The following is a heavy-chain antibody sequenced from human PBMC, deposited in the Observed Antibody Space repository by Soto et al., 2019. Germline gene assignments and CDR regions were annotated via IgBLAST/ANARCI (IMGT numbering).Heavy chain of an antibody. CDR2: IYWDDDK. CDR3: ARGGWTTYYSPFFDY. D-gene: IGHD3-10*01. Sequence: SGPTLVNPTQTLRLTCTFSGFSLSTSGVVVGWIRQSPGKALEWLALIYWDDDKRYRPSLKSRLTITKDTSKNQVVLTLTKLDTVDTATYYCARGGWTTYYSPFFDYWGQGTLVTVSS. CDR1: GFSLSTSGVV. J-gene: IGHJ4*02. V-gene: IGHV2-5*02.